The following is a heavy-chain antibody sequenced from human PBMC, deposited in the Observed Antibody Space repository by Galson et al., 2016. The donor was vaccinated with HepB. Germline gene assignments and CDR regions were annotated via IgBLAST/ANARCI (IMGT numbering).Heavy chain of an antibody. V-gene: IGHV6-1*01. CDR2: TYYRSKWYN. Sequence: CAISGDSVSSNSAAWNWIRQSPSRGLEWLGRTYYRSKWYNDYALSVKSRISIDPDTSKNQFSLQLNSVTPEDTAVYYCAASYFDSSGYAEGFDYWGQGTLGTVSS. CDR1: GDSVSSNSAA. CDR3: AASYFDSSGYAEGFDY. J-gene: IGHJ4*02. D-gene: IGHD3-22*01.